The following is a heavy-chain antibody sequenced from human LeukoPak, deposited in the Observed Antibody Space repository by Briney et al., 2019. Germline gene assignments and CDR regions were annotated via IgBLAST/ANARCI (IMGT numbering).Heavy chain of an antibody. Sequence: PGGSLRLSCAASGFTFSSYGMHWVRQAPGKGLEWVAFIRYDGSNKYYADSVKGRFTISRDNSKNTLYLQMNSLRAEDTAVYYCAKDSSSWPQLLNFDPWGQGTLVTVSS. CDR2: IRYDGSNK. J-gene: IGHJ5*02. D-gene: IGHD6-13*01. CDR1: GFTFSSYG. V-gene: IGHV3-30*02. CDR3: AKDSSSWPQLLNFDP.